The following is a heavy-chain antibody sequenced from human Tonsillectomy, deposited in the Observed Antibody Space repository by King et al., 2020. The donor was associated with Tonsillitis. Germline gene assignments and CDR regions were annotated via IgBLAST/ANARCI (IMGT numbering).Heavy chain of an antibody. J-gene: IGHJ6*03. CDR3: SRVKVAATVRHYYSMDV. D-gene: IGHD2-15*01. CDR2: IKSDGSST. CDR1: GFTFSGYC. V-gene: IGHV3-74*01. Sequence: VQLVESGGGLVQPGGSLRLSCAASGFTFSGYCMHWVRHAPGKGLVWVSRIKSDGSSTTYADSVKGRITISRDSAKSTLFLQMNSLRVEDTAVYYCSRVKVAATVRHYYSMDVWGKGTTVTVSS.